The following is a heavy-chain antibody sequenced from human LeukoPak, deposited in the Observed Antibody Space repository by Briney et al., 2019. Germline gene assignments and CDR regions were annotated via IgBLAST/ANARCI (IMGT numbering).Heavy chain of an antibody. CDR3: ARDPGDDIAVPGDP. J-gene: IGHJ5*02. D-gene: IGHD2-2*01. CDR2: IHHSGST. Sequence: SETLSLTCAVSGDSISSSNWWSWVRQPPGKGLEWIGEIHHSGSTNYNPSLESRVTISVDKSKNQFSLKLSSVTAADTAVYYCARDPGDDIAVPGDPWGQGTLVTVSS. V-gene: IGHV4-4*02. CDR1: GDSISSSNW.